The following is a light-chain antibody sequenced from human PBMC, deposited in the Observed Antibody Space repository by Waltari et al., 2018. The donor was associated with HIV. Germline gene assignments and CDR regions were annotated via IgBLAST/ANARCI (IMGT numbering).Light chain of an antibody. Sequence: QSALTQPASVSGSPGQSITISCTGTSSDVGAYKFVSWYQQHPGKAPKLLIYVVSNRPSGVSNRCSASKSGNTASLTISGLQAEDEADYYCTSYTTSITYVFGTGTKVTVL. CDR2: VVS. CDR3: TSYTTSITYV. J-gene: IGLJ1*01. V-gene: IGLV2-14*01. CDR1: SSDVGAYKF.